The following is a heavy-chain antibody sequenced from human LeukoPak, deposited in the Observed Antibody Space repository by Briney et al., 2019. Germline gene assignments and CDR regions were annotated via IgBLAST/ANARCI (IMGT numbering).Heavy chain of an antibody. CDR1: GGPIRSSSNY. J-gene: IGHJ6*02. CDR2: IYYSGST. CDR3: ASIGDSSSYYYGMDV. V-gene: IGHV4-39*07. D-gene: IGHD3-22*01. Sequence: SETLSLTCTVSGGPIRSSSNYWGWIRQPPGKGLEWIGIIYYSGSTNYNPSLKNRVTILVDTSKNQLSLKLSSVTAADTAVYYCASIGDSSSYYYGMDVWGQGTTVTVSS.